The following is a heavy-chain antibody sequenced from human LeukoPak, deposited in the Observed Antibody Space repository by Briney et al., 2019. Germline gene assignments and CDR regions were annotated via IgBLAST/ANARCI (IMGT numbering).Heavy chain of an antibody. Sequence: AETLSLTCTVSGVSISSYYWSWIRQPAGKGLEWIWRIYTSGSTNYNPSLKSRVNMSLDTSKNQFSLKLTSVTAADTAVYSCAREPYDRDDSCRQGPLVTVSS. J-gene: IGHJ5*01. V-gene: IGHV4-4*07. CDR3: AREPYDRDDS. D-gene: IGHD3-22*01. CDR1: GVSISSYY. CDR2: IYTSGST.